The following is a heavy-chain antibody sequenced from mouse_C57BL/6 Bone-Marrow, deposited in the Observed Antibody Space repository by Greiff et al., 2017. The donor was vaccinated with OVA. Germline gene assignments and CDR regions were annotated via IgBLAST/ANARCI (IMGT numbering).Heavy chain of an antibody. CDR3: ARSAQARDY. CDR1: GYTFTSYW. J-gene: IGHJ2*01. D-gene: IGHD3-2*02. V-gene: IGHV1-50*01. CDR2: IDPSDSYT. Sequence: QVQLQQPGAELVKPGASVKLSCKASGYTFTSYWMQWVKQRPGQGLEWIGEIDPSDSYTNYNQKFKGKATLTVDTSSSTAYMQLSSLTSEDAAVYYCARSAQARDYWGQGTTLTVSS.